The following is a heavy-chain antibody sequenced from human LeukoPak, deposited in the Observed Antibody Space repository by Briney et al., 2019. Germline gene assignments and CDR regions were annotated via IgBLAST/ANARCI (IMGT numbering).Heavy chain of an antibody. J-gene: IGHJ4*02. CDR3: ARQGQRRNPWYYFDY. D-gene: IGHD1-1*01. Sequence: SETLSLTCTVSGGSISSYYWSWIRQPPGKGLEWIGYIYDSVFTKYNPSLKSRVTISVDTSKSQFSLRLSSVTAADTAVYYCARQGQRRNPWYYFDYWGQGALVTVSS. CDR1: GGSISSYY. V-gene: IGHV4-59*08. CDR2: IYDSVFT.